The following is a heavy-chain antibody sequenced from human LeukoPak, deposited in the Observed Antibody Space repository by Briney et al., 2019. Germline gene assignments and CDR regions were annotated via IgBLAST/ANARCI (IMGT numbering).Heavy chain of an antibody. V-gene: IGHV3-20*01. J-gene: IGHJ4*02. CDR3: ARQDSSGSPGIQFDY. CDR2: INWNGGST. Sequence: GGSLRLSCAASGFTFDEYGMSWVRQAPGKGLEWVSGINWNGGSTGYADSVKGRFTISRDNAKNSLYLQMNSLRDEDTALYHCARQDSSGSPGIQFDYWGQGTMVTLSS. D-gene: IGHD3-22*01. CDR1: GFTFDEYG.